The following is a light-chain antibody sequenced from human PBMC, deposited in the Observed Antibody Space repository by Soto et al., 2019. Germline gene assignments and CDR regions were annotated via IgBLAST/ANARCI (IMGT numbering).Light chain of an antibody. J-gene: IGKJ1*01. CDR2: GAA. CDR1: QSVRGSY. V-gene: IGKV3-20*01. Sequence: IVLTQSPGTLSLSPGERATLSCRASQSVRGSYLAWYQQKPGQPPRLLIFGAASRATGIPDRFSGRGSGTDFTLTISRLEPEDFAVYYCQQYGSSSTFGQGTKVDIK. CDR3: QQYGSSST.